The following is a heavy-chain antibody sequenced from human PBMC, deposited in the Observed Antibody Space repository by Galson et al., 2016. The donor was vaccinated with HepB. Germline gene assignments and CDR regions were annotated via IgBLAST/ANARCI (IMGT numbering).Heavy chain of an antibody. D-gene: IGHD3-22*01. J-gene: IGHJ4*02. CDR3: ARDFPSSDRSGYGNAY. V-gene: IGHV1-18*01. Sequence: SVKVSCKASGYTFPRYGFSWVRQAPGQGLEWMGWISADNGDAKFAQKFQGRVTMTTDTSTSTAYMELRSLRSDDTAMYYCARDFPSSDRSGYGNAYWGQGTLVTVSS. CDR1: GYTFPRYG. CDR2: ISADNGDA.